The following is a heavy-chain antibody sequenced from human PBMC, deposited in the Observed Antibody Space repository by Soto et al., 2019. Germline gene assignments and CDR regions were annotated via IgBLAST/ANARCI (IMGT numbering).Heavy chain of an antibody. D-gene: IGHD6-19*01. J-gene: IGHJ4*02. V-gene: IGHV3-30-3*01. CDR1: GFTFSNYA. CDR2: ISYDGSNK. CDR3: ARDSWYSSGHFAK. Sequence: QVHLVESGGGVVQPGRSLRLSCAASGFTFSNYAMHWVRQAPGKGLEWVTVISYDGSNKNYADSVKGRFTISRDNSKNTLFLQMNSLRAEDTAVYYCARDSWYSSGHFAKWGQGNLVTVSS.